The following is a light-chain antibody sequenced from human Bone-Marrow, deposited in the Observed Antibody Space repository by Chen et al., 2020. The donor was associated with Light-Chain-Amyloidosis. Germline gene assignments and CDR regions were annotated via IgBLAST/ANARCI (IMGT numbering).Light chain of an antibody. CDR3: QSADSSGTYEVI. Sequence: YELTQPPSVSVSPGQTARFTCSGDDLPTKYAYWYQQKPGQAPVLVIHRDTERPSGISERFSGSSSGTTATLTISGVQAEDEADYHCQSADSSGTYEVIFGGGTKLTVL. V-gene: IGLV3-25*03. CDR2: RDT. J-gene: IGLJ2*01. CDR1: DLPTKY.